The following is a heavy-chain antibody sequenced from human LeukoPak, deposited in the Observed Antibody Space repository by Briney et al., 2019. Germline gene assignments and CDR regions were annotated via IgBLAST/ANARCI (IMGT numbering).Heavy chain of an antibody. J-gene: IGHJ1*01. Sequence: GGSLRLSCAASGFTFSSYSMNWVRQAPGKGLEWVSYISGSSSTIYYADSVKGRFTISRDNAKNSLYLQMNSLRAEDTAVYYCARDPRGEYCTNGVCSKTTPQIFQHWGQGTLVTVSS. CDR2: ISGSSSTI. V-gene: IGHV3-48*01. D-gene: IGHD2-8*01. CDR1: GFTFSSYS. CDR3: ARDPRGEYCTNGVCSKTTPQIFQH.